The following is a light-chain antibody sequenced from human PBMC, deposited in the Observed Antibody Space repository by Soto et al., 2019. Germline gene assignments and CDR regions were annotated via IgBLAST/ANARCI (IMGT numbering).Light chain of an antibody. J-gene: IGKJ5*01. CDR1: QSVSSY. V-gene: IGKV3-11*01. Sequence: IVLTQSPATMSSSPGDSATLSCRARQSVSSYLAWYQQKPGKAPRLLIYDASNRATGIPARFSGSGSGTDFTLTISSLEPEHFAFYYGQQRSTWPHSITFGQGTRLDIK. CDR2: DAS. CDR3: QQRSTWPHSIT.